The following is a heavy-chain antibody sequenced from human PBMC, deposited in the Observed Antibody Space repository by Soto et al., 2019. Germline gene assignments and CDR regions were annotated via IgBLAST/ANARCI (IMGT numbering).Heavy chain of an antibody. V-gene: IGHV4-4*02. Sequence: QVQLQESGPGLVKPSGTLSLTCAVSGGSISSSNWWSWVRQPPGKGLEWIGEIFHNGNTYSNPSLTGRVTMSVDKSKNPFSLNLNSVTAAYTAVYYCASRTYAMDVWGQGTTVTVSS. CDR3: ASRTYAMDV. CDR1: GGSISSSNW. J-gene: IGHJ6*02. CDR2: IFHNGNT.